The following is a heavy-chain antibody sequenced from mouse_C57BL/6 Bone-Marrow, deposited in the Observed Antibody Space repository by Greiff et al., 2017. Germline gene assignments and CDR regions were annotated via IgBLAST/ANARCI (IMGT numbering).Heavy chain of an antibody. J-gene: IGHJ2*01. CDR3: ARCPYYGSSFFDY. V-gene: IGHV1-82*01. CDR2: IYPGDGDT. CDR1: GYAFSSSW. Sequence: VHLVESGPELVKPGASVKISCKASGYAFSSSWMNWVKQRPGKGLEWIGRIYPGDGDTNYNGKFKGKATLTADKSSSTAYMQLSSLTSEDSAVYFCARCPYYGSSFFDYWGQGTTLTVSS. D-gene: IGHD1-1*01.